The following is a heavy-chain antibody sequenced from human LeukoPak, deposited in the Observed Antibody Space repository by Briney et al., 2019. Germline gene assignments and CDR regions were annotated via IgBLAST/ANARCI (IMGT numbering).Heavy chain of an antibody. J-gene: IGHJ6*04. CDR2: IYYSGRT. Sequence: SETLSLTCTVSGGSISTYYWSWIRQPPGEGLEWGGYIYYSGRTNYNPSLKSRVTIAVDTSKNQFSLKLSSVTAADPAVYYCARDSIAMVRGVQTFYYYYGMDVWGKGTTVTVSS. D-gene: IGHD3-10*01. V-gene: IGHV4-59*01. CDR1: GGSISTYY. CDR3: ARDSIAMVRGVQTFYYYYGMDV.